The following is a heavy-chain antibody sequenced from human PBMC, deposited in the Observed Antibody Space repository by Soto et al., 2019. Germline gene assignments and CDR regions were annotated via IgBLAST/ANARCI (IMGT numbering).Heavy chain of an antibody. CDR1: GFTVSVNY. Sequence: GGSLRLSCAASGFTVSVNYMTWVRQAPGKGLEWVSVIDSGEKTFYADSVKGRFSISRDNTKNTLFLQMNSLRAEDTAVYYCARGAVLYSGGWYNWLDPWGQGTLVTVSS. CDR3: ARGAVLYSGGWYNWLDP. J-gene: IGHJ5*02. V-gene: IGHV3-53*01. CDR2: IDSGEKT. D-gene: IGHD6-19*01.